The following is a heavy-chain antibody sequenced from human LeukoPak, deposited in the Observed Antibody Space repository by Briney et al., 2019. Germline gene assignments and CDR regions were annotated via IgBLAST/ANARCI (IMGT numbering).Heavy chain of an antibody. J-gene: IGHJ6*04. CDR2: IIPIFGTA. CDR3: ARGVTMVRGVISNNHYYYYGMDV. CDR1: GGTFSSYA. D-gene: IGHD3-10*01. Sequence: SVKVSCKASGGTFSSYAISWVRQAPGQGLEWMGGIIPIFGTANYAQKFQGRVTITADESTSTAYMELSSLRSEDTAVYYCARGVTMVRGVISNNHYYYYGMDVWGKGTTVTVSS. V-gene: IGHV1-69*13.